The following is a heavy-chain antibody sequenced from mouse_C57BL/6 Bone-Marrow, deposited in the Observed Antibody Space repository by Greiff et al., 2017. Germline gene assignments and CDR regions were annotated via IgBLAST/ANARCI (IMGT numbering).Heavy chain of an antibody. J-gene: IGHJ4*01. CDR3: AGDVEAMDY. Sequence: QVQLKQSGAELARPGASVKMSCKASGYTFTSYTMHWVKQRPGQGLEWIGYINPSSGYTKYNQKFKDKATLTADKSSSTAYTQLSSLTSEDSAVYYCAGDVEAMDYWGQGTSVTVSS. V-gene: IGHV1-4*01. CDR1: GYTFTSYT. D-gene: IGHD3-3*01. CDR2: INPSSGYT.